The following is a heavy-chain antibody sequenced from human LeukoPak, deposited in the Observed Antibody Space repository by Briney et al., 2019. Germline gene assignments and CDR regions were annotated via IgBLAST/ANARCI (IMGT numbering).Heavy chain of an antibody. CDR2: INPNSGGT. CDR3: ARDASWGVVVPAATPYYYMDV. CDR1: GYAFTGYY. J-gene: IGHJ6*03. D-gene: IGHD2-2*01. V-gene: IGHV1-2*02. Sequence: ASVKVSCTASGYAFTGYYMHWVRQAPGQGLEWMGWINPNSGGTNYAQKFQGRVTMTRDTSISTAYMELSRLRSDDTAVYYCARDASWGVVVPAATPYYYMDVWGKGTTVTISS.